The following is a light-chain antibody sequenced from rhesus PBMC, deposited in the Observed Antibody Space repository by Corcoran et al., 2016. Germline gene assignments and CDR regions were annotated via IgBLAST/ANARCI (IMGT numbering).Light chain of an antibody. V-gene: IGKV2-82*02. J-gene: IGKJ2*01. Sequence: DIVMTQTPLSLPVTLGESASISCRSSQSLVYSDGKTYLYWYRQKPGQSPQLLMFLVSNRASGVPDKLSGSGLGTDFTLEISRVEAADVGVYYCMQALRSPYSFGQGTKVEIK. CDR1: QSLVYSDGKTY. CDR3: MQALRSPYS. CDR2: LVS.